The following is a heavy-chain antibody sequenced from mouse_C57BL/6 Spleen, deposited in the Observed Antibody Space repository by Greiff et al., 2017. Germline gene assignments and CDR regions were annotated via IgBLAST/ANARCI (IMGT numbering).Heavy chain of an antibody. J-gene: IGHJ1*03. CDR2: IYPGSGNT. Sequence: QVQLQQSGPELVKPGASVKISCKASGSTFTDYYINWVKQRPGQGLEWLGWIYPGSGNTKYNEKFKGKATLTVDTSSSTAYMQLSSLTSEDSAVYFCARSYGNYWYFDVWGTGTTVTVSS. CDR3: ARSYGNYWYFDV. D-gene: IGHD2-1*01. CDR1: GSTFTDYY. V-gene: IGHV1-84*01.